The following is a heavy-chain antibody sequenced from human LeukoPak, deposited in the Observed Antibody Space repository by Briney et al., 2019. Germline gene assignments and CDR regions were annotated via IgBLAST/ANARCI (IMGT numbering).Heavy chain of an antibody. V-gene: IGHV4-30-2*01. J-gene: IGHJ3*02. Sequence: SETLSLTCAVSGGSISSGGYSWSWIRQPPGKGLEWIGYIYHSGSTYYNPSLKSRVTISVDRSKNQFSLQLNSVTPEDTAVYYCARGTPITTYYYDSSGLEAFDIWGQGTMVTVSS. CDR3: ARGTPITTYYYDSSGLEAFDI. CDR1: GGSISSGGYS. D-gene: IGHD3-22*01. CDR2: IYHSGST.